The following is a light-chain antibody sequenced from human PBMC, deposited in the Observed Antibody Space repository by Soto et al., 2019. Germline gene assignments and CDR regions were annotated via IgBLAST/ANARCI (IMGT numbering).Light chain of an antibody. Sequence: EISMTQFPAILSASPGEGATLSCRAAQDVTTNFAWYQLRRGQPPRLLIYDISTRATGVPARFSGSGSGTEFTLTISGLQSEDFALYFYQQYNNWPFSFGPGTRLEIK. CDR3: QQYNNWPFS. CDR2: DIS. V-gene: IGKV3-15*01. J-gene: IGKJ5*01. CDR1: QDVTTN.